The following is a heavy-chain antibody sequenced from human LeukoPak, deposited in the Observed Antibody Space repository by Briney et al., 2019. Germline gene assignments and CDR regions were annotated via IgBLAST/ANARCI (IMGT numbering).Heavy chain of an antibody. CDR2: ISAYNGNT. CDR3: ARDQRYYYDSSGYYSYFDY. V-gene: IGHV1-18*01. D-gene: IGHD3-22*01. CDR1: GYTFTSYG. Sequence: GASVKVSCKASGYTFTSYGISWVRQAPGQGLEWMGWISAYNGNTNYAQKLQGRVTMTTDTSTSTAYMELRSLRSDDTAVYYCARDQRYYYDSSGYYSYFDYWGQGTLVTVSP. J-gene: IGHJ4*02.